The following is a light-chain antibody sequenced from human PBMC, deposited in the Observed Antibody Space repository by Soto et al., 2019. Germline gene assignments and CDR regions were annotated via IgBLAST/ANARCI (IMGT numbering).Light chain of an antibody. J-gene: IGLJ2*01. V-gene: IGLV2-14*01. Sequence: QSALTQPASVSGSPGQSITISCTGTSSDVGGYNYVSWYQQHPGKAPKLMIFDVSHRPSGFSNRFSGSKSGSTASLTISGRLAEDEADYCCCSFTSSRTRIFGGGTKLTVL. CDR3: CSFTSSRTRI. CDR2: DVS. CDR1: SSDVGGYNY.